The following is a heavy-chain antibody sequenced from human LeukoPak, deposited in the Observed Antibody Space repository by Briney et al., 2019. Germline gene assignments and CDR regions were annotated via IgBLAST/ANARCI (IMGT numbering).Heavy chain of an antibody. D-gene: IGHD3-22*01. CDR1: GFTLSNHA. Sequence: GGSLRLSCAASGFTLSNHAMSWVRQARGKGLEWVTAMSGSGGGGIIYYADSVKGRFTVSRDNSKNTLFLPMSGLRAEDTALYYCARADDGTGYPQLPFDYWGQGTLVTVSS. CDR2: MSGSGGGGII. J-gene: IGHJ4*02. CDR3: ARADDGTGYPQLPFDY. V-gene: IGHV3-23*01.